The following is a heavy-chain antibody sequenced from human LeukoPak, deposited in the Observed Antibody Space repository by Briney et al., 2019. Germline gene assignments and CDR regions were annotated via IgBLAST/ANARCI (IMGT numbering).Heavy chain of an antibody. CDR2: IGGGDDI. CDR1: GFTFNIYA. J-gene: IGHJ4*02. D-gene: IGHD1-7*01. CDR3: AKDATPGNSIWDHFDS. Sequence: GGSLRLSCAASGFTFNIYARSWIRQAPGKGLEWVSGIGGGDDIHYADSVKGRFTVSRDDSKNHVYLQMNSLRAEDTAIYFCAKDATPGNSIWDHFDSWGQGTLVTVS. V-gene: IGHV3-23*01.